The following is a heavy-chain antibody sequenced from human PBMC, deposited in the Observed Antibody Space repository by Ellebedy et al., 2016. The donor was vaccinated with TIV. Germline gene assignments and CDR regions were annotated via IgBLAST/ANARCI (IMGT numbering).Heavy chain of an antibody. CDR2: ISDEGRNN. Sequence: PGGSLRLSCAPSGFTFSSYALHWVRPAPGKGLAWVALISDEGRNNYYVDSVKGRFTISRDKFQNTLDLQMDSLRAEETAVYYCARDLSPTGLRGYFHYWGQGTLVTVSS. D-gene: IGHD3-10*01. CDR3: ARDLSPTGLRGYFHY. CDR1: GFTFSSYA. V-gene: IGHV3-30*04. J-gene: IGHJ1*01.